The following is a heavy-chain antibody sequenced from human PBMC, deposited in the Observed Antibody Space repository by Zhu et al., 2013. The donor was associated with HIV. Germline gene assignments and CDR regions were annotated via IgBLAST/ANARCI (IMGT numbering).Heavy chain of an antibody. CDR2: IIPIFGTA. D-gene: IGHD3-22*01. CDR1: GGTFSSYA. V-gene: IGHV1-69*01. CDR3: AREYATDYDSSGYTFDP. J-gene: IGHJ5*02. Sequence: QVQLVQSGAEVKKPGSSVKVSCKASGGTFSSYAISWVRQAPGQGLEWMGGIIPIFGTANYAQKFQGRVTITADESTSTAYMELSSLRSEDTAVYYCAREYATDYDSSGYTFDPWGQGTLVTVSS.